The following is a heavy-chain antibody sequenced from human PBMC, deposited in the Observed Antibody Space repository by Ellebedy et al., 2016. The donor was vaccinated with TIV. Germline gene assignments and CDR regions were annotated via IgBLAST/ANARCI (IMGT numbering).Heavy chain of an antibody. J-gene: IGHJ4*02. CDR2: INHSGSP. D-gene: IGHD5-12*01. CDR1: GGSFSSYY. CDR3: ARGRGYDLGNDY. V-gene: IGHV4-34*01. Sequence: SETLSLXCAVYGGSFSSYYWSWIRQPPGMGLEWIGEINHSGSPNYNPSLKSRVTISVDTSKNQFSLKLRSVTAADTAVYYCARGRGYDLGNDYWGQGTLVTVSS.